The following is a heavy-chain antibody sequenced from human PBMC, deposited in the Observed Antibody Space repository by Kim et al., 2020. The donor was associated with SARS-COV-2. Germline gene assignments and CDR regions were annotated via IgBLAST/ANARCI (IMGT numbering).Heavy chain of an antibody. J-gene: IGHJ4*02. Sequence: RTIYYADSVRGRFTISRDNAKNSLYLQMNSLRAEDTAVYYCARGYGGSRSWGQGTLVTVSS. CDR3: ARGYGGSRS. D-gene: IGHD5-12*01. V-gene: IGHV3-48*04. CDR2: RTI.